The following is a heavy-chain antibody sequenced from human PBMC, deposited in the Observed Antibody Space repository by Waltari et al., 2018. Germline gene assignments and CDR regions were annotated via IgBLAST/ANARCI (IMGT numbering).Heavy chain of an antibody. D-gene: IGHD3-22*01. CDR2: ISGSGGST. V-gene: IGHV3-23*01. CDR3: AKDRASSGYYLN. J-gene: IGHJ4*02. CDR1: GVTFSSYA. Sequence: EVQRLESGGGLVQPGGSLRLSCAASGVTFSSYAMSWVRQAPGKGLGLVSAISGSGGSTYYADSVKGRFTISRDNSKNTLYLQMNSLRAEDTAVYYCAKDRASSGYYLNWGQGTLVTVSS.